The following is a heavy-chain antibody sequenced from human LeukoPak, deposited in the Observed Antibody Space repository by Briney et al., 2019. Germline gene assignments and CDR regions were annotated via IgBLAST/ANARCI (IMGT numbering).Heavy chain of an antibody. Sequence: GASVKVSCTASGYTFTGYYMHWVRQAPGQGLEWMGWINPNSGGTNYAQKFQGWVTMTRDTSISTAYMELSRLRSDDTAVYYCARDGGSGSYSGAFDIWGQGTMVTVSS. V-gene: IGHV1-2*04. CDR2: INPNSGGT. D-gene: IGHD1-26*01. J-gene: IGHJ3*02. CDR3: ARDGGSGSYSGAFDI. CDR1: GYTFTGYY.